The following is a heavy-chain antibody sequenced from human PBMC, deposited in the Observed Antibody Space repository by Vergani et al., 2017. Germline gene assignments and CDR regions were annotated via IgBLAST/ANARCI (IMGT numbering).Heavy chain of an antibody. CDR1: GFSVSDNY. CDR3: SYGMDV. V-gene: IGHV3-66*01. Sequence: EVQLVESGGGLVQPGGSLRLSYAASGFSVSDNYMSWVRQAPGKGLEWVSILYVVGTSDYADSVKGRFTVSRDISKNTLHLQLNSLRVEDTAVYFCSYGMDVWGQGTTVTVSS. J-gene: IGHJ6*02. CDR2: LYVVGTS.